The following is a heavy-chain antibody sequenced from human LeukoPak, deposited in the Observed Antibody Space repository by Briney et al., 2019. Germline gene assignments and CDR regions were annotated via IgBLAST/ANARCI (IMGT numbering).Heavy chain of an antibody. CDR2: ISAYNGNT. Sequence: ASVKVSCKASGYTFTSYGISWVRQAAGQGLEWMGWISAYNGNTNYAQKLQGRVTMTTDTSTSTAYMELRSLRSDDTAVYYCAREGILYYHYGMDVWGQGTTVTVSS. V-gene: IGHV1-18*01. J-gene: IGHJ6*02. D-gene: IGHD2-15*01. CDR1: GYTFTSYG. CDR3: AREGILYYHYGMDV.